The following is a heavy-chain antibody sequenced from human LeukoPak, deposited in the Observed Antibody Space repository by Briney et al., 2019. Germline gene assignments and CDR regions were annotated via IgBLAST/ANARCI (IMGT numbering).Heavy chain of an antibody. Sequence: ASVKVSCKASGYTFTGYYMHWVRQAPGQGLEWMGWINPNSGGTNYAQKFQGRATMTRDTSISTAYMELSRLRSDDTAVYYCARDSSYGYSYYFDYWGQGTLVTVSS. CDR3: ARDSSYGYSYYFDY. D-gene: IGHD5-18*01. V-gene: IGHV1-2*02. CDR1: GYTFTGYY. J-gene: IGHJ4*02. CDR2: INPNSGGT.